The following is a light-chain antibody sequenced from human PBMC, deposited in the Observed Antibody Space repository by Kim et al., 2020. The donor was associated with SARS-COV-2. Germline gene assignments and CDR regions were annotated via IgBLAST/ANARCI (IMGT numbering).Light chain of an antibody. CDR1: SLRSYY. J-gene: IGLJ2*01. CDR2: GKN. Sequence: ALGQTVRITCQGDSLRSYYATWYQQKPGQAPILVIYGKNNRPSGIPDRFSGSSSGNTASLTITGTQAGDEADYYCNSRDTNDNVVFGGVTKLTVL. V-gene: IGLV3-19*01. CDR3: NSRDTNDNVV.